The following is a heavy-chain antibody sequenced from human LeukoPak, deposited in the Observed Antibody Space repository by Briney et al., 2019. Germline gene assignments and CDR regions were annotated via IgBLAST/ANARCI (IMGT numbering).Heavy chain of an antibody. V-gene: IGHV3-48*04. CDR2: ISSSGSTI. CDR1: GFTFRTYG. Sequence: GGSLRLSCAASGFTFRTYGMNWVRQAPGKGLEWVSFISSSGSTIYYADSVKGRFIISRDNAKNSLYLQMNSLRAEDTAVYYCARDSAEGAFDIWGQGTMVTVSS. CDR3: ARDSAEGAFDI. J-gene: IGHJ3*02.